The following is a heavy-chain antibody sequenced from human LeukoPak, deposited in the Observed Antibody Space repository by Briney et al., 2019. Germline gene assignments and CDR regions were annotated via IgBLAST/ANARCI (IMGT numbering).Heavy chain of an antibody. CDR2: ISSSSSYI. J-gene: IGHJ6*02. CDR1: GFTFSSYS. V-gene: IGHV3-21*01. Sequence: GGSLRLSCAASGFTFSSYSMNWVRQAPGKGMEWVSSISSSSSYIYYADSVKDRFTISRDNVKNSLYLQMNSLRAEDTAVYYCARPYYYGSGTEDYYYHGMDVWGQGTTVTVSS. CDR3: ARPYYYGSGTEDYYYHGMDV. D-gene: IGHD3-10*01.